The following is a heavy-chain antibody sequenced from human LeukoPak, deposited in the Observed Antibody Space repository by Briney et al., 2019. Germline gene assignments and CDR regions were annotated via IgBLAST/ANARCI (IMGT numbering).Heavy chain of an antibody. J-gene: IGHJ3*02. Sequence: GESLKISCKGSGYSFTFYWIGWVRQMPGKGLEWMGIIYPGDSDTRYSPSFQGQVTISADKSISTAYLQWSSLKASDTAMYYCARPLRIAVANDAFDIWGQGTMVTVSS. CDR2: IYPGDSDT. V-gene: IGHV5-51*01. CDR3: ARPLRIAVANDAFDI. D-gene: IGHD6-19*01. CDR1: GYSFTFYW.